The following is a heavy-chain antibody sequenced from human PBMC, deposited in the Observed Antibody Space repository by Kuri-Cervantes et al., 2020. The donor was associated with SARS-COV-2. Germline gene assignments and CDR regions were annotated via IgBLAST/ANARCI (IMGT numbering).Heavy chain of an antibody. Sequence: SETLSLTCTVSGGSISSGDYYWSWIRQPPGKGLEWIGYIYYSGSTYYNPSLKSRVTISVDTSKNQFSLKLSSVTAADTAVYYYARVSRPYYFDYWGQGTLVTVSS. CDR3: ARVSRPYYFDY. CDR2: IYYSGST. J-gene: IGHJ4*02. CDR1: GGSISSGDYY. V-gene: IGHV4-30-4*08.